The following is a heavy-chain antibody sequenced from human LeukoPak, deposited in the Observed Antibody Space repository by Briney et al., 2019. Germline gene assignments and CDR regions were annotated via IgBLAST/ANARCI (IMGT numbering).Heavy chain of an antibody. CDR3: ASTPLNYYDGSGTNPHFDY. J-gene: IGHJ4*02. CDR2: IIPILGIA. V-gene: IGHV1-69*04. D-gene: IGHD3-22*01. Sequence: SVKVSCKASGGTFSSYAISWVRQAPGQGLEWMGRIIPILGIANYAQKFQGRVTITADKSTSTAYMELSSLRSEDTAVYYCASTPLNYYDGSGTNPHFDYWGQGTLVTVSS. CDR1: GGTFSSYA.